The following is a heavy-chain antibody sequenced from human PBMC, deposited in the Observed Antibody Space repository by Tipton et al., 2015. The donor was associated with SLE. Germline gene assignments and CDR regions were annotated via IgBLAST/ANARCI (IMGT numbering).Heavy chain of an antibody. D-gene: IGHD6-13*01. CDR1: GVSISSRDY. Sequence: TLSLTCTVSGVSISSRDYWSWVRQPPGEGLEWIGDISHSGNTTYNPSLRSRVTISVDKSKNQFSLRLNSLTDADTAMYFCVRGKSSRFCDGGVYFDHWGQGSLVTVSS. V-gene: IGHV4-4*01. J-gene: IGHJ4*02. CDR3: VRGKSSRFCDGGVYFDH. CDR2: ISHSGNT.